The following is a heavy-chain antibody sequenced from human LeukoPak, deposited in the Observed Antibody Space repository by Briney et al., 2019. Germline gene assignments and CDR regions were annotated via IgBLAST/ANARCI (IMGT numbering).Heavy chain of an antibody. J-gene: IGHJ3*02. Sequence: GGSLRLSCAASGFTFSSYAMSWVRQAPGKGLEWVSAISGSGGNTYYADSVKGRFTISRDNSKNTVYLQMNSLRAEDTAVYYCAKVSSSSSKGAFDIWGQGTMVTVSS. V-gene: IGHV3-23*01. CDR2: ISGSGGNT. CDR1: GFTFSSYA. D-gene: IGHD6-6*01. CDR3: AKVSSSSSKGAFDI.